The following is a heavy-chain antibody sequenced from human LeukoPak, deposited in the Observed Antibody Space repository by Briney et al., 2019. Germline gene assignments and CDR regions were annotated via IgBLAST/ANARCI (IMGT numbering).Heavy chain of an antibody. D-gene: IGHD1-26*01. CDR3: AKDRFARIVGANIASDY. V-gene: IGHV3-23*01. CDR1: GFTFSSYG. CDR2: TSGSGGST. Sequence: GGSLRLSCAASGFTFSSYGMSWVRQAPGKGLEWVSATSGSGGSTYYADSVKGRFTISRDNSKNTLYLQMNSLRAEDTAVYYCAKDRFARIVGANIASDYWGQGTLVTVSS. J-gene: IGHJ4*02.